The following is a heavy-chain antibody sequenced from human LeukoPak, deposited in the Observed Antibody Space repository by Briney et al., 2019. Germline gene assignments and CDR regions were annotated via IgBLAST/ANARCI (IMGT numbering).Heavy chain of an antibody. Sequence: SETLSLTCAVYGGSFSGYYWSWIRQPPGKGLEWIGEINHSGSTNYNPSLKRLVTISVDTSKNQFSLKLTSVTAADTAVYYCARGEIFYYGSGSYYAPFDPWGQGTLVTVSS. V-gene: IGHV4-34*01. D-gene: IGHD3-10*01. CDR2: INHSGST. CDR3: ARGEIFYYGSGSYYAPFDP. J-gene: IGHJ5*02. CDR1: GGSFSGYY.